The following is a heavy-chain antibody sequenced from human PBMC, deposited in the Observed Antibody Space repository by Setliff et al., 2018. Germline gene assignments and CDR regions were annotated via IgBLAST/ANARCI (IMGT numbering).Heavy chain of an antibody. CDR3: ARGLIVLPGPSGDMGYFDY. CDR2: IIPIFHSP. CDR1: RGTFNNYA. Sequence: SVKVSCKASRGTFNNYALSWVRQAPGQGLEWMGGIIPIFHSPNYAQSFQGRVAISADESTSSVFLELSSLRSEDTAVYYCARGLIVLPGPSGDMGYFDYWGQGTLVTVSS. J-gene: IGHJ4*02. V-gene: IGHV1-69*13. D-gene: IGHD2-8*01.